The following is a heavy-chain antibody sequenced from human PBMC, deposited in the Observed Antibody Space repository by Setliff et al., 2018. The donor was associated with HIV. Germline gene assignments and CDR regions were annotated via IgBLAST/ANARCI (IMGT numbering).Heavy chain of an antibody. D-gene: IGHD5-12*01. CDR1: GGSISSYY. CDR2: FYTSGST. Sequence: SETLSLTCTVSGGSISSYYWSWIRQPAGKGLEWIGRFYTSGSTNYNPSLKSRVTMSVDTSKNQFSLKVRYVTAADTAIYDCAREIWGQVAHVPYGMDVWGQGTTVTVSS. CDR3: AREIWGQVAHVPYGMDV. V-gene: IGHV4-4*07. J-gene: IGHJ6*02.